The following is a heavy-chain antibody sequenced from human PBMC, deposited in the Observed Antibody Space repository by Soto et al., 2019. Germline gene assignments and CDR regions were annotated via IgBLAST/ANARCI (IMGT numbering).Heavy chain of an antibody. Sequence: GASVKVSCKASGGTFSSYAISWVRQAPGQGLEWMGGIIPIFGTANYAQKFQGRVTITADESTSTAYMELSSLRSEDTAVYYCARDKRSGGSHASYYYYGMDVWGQGTTVTVSS. CDR1: GGTFSSYA. D-gene: IGHD1-26*01. CDR3: ARDKRSGGSHASYYYYGMDV. J-gene: IGHJ6*02. V-gene: IGHV1-69*13. CDR2: IIPIFGTA.